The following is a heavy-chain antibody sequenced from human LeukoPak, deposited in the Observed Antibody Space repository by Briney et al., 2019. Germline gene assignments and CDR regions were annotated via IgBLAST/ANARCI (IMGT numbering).Heavy chain of an antibody. D-gene: IGHD2-15*01. CDR2: FVPSVDVA. CDR1: RGTFPNYD. V-gene: IGHV1-69*04. J-gene: IGHJ4*02. CDR3: ATLCSGGFCYIDY. Sequence: SVKVSCKASRGTFPNYDISWVRQAPGQGLEWMGRFVPSVDVANYSPKFRGRVTITADKSTTTVFMELSSLRSEDTAVYYCATLCSGGFCYIDYWGQGMLVTVSS.